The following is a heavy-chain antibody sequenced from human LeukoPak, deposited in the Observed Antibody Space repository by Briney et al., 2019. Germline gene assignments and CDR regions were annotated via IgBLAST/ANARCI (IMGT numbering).Heavy chain of an antibody. J-gene: IGHJ4*02. D-gene: IGHD6-13*01. CDR1: GYTSTGYY. V-gene: IGHV1-2*02. CDR3: ARVLSIAAAGNLLNY. Sequence: ASVKVSCKASGYTSTGYYMHWVRQAPGQGLEWMGWINPNSGGTKYAQKFQGRVTMTRDTSISTAYMELSRLRSDDTAVYYCARVLSIAAAGNLLNYWGQGTLVTVSS. CDR2: INPNSGGT.